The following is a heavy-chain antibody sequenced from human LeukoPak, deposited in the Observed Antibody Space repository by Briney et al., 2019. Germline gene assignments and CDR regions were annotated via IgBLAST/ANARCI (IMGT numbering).Heavy chain of an antibody. D-gene: IGHD2-21*02. CDR1: GGTFSSYA. CDR3: ARDAVDCGGDCFTYWYFDL. CDR2: IIPIFGTA. J-gene: IGHJ2*01. Sequence: GASVKVSCKASGGTFSSYAISWVRQAPGQGLEWMGRIIPIFGTANYAQKFQGRVTITTDESTSTAYMELSSLRSEDTAVYYCARDAVDCGGDCFTYWYFDLWVRGTLVTVSS. V-gene: IGHV1-69*05.